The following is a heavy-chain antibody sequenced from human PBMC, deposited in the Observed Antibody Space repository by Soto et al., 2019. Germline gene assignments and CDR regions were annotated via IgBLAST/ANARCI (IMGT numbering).Heavy chain of an antibody. Sequence: QVQLVQSGAEVKKPGASVKVSCKASGYTFTSYGISWVRQAPGQGLEWVGWISSYNGHTNYAQKRQGRVTMTTDTSTSTDYMELRSLRSDDTAVYYCARDAAAGLNDYWGQGTLVTVSS. CDR2: ISSYNGHT. V-gene: IGHV1-18*01. D-gene: IGHD6-13*01. CDR1: GYTFTSYG. CDR3: ARDAAAGLNDY. J-gene: IGHJ4*02.